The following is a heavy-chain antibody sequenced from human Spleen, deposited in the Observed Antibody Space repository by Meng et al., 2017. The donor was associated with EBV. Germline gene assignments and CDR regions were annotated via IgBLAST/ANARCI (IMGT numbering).Heavy chain of an antibody. Sequence: QVTLQHWGSGLVRPSETLSLTCTVLADSFKDFPWGWVRQSPGRGLEWIGEVTHNGSTIYHPSLKSRVAISVDTSKKQFSLTLHSLTAADTGIYFCASSPGEMATVLDFWDRGTLVTVSS. D-gene: IGHD5-24*01. V-gene: IGHV4-34*01. CDR3: ASSPGEMATVLDF. CDR1: ADSFKDFP. CDR2: VTHNGST. J-gene: IGHJ4*02.